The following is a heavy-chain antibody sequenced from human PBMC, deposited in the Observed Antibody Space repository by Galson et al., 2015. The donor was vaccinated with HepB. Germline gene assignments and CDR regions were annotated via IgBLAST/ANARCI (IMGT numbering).Heavy chain of an antibody. D-gene: IGHD3-16*01. CDR1: GFTLRSLA. CDR2: ISGGGGAT. Sequence: SLRLSCAASGFTLRSLAMSWVRQAPGKGLEWVSFISGGGGATYYADSVKGRFIISRDSSNSTLYLQMNSLRADDSAVYYCAKTFRNAFDVWGQGTTVTVSS. V-gene: IGHV3-23*01. CDR3: AKTFRNAFDV. J-gene: IGHJ3*01.